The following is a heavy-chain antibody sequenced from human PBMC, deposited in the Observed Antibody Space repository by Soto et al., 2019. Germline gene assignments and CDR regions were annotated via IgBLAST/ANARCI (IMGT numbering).Heavy chain of an antibody. J-gene: IGHJ6*02. Sequence: EVQLVESGGNLVRPGGSLRLSCAASEFTFHNHSINWVRQAPGKGLEWVSSISSNSVYRYYADSLKGRFTVSRDNARNSVFLQMNSLRAEDTAVYYCARDFFYCSGSYGLDVWGQGTTVTVSS. V-gene: IGHV3-21*01. CDR3: ARDFFYCSGSYGLDV. CDR2: ISSNSVYR. D-gene: IGHD3-10*01. CDR1: EFTFHNHS.